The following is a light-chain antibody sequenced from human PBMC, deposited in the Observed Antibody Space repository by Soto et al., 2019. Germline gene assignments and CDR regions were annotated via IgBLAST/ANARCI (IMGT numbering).Light chain of an antibody. V-gene: IGKV1-5*01. Sequence: DIQITQSPASVSASIVDTVTITCRASQSISSWLAWYQQKPGKAPKLLIYDASSLESGVPSRFSGSGSGTEFTLTISSLQTDDFATYYCQQYNSYSTFGQGTKVDIK. CDR3: QQYNSYST. J-gene: IGKJ1*01. CDR1: QSISSW. CDR2: DAS.